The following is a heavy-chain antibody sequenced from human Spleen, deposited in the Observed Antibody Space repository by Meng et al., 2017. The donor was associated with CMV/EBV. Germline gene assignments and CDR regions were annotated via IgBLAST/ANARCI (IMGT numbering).Heavy chain of an antibody. CDR2: IRYDGSDR. J-gene: IGHJ4*02. Sequence: GESLKISCAASGFAFNTYTMNWVRQAPGKGLEWVAFIRYDGSDRYYVDSVKGRFTISRDNSKNTLYLQMNSLRAEETAVYYCARADRLFVVGLFDYWGQGTLVTVSS. CDR3: ARADRLFVVGLFDY. D-gene: IGHD2-21*01. CDR1: GFAFNTYT. V-gene: IGHV3-30*02.